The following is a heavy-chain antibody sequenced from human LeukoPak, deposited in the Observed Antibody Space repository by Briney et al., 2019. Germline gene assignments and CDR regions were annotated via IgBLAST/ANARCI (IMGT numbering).Heavy chain of an antibody. Sequence: GGSLRPSCAASGFTFSSYGMHWVRQAPGKGLEWVAVISYDGSNKYYADSVKGRFTISRDNSKNTLYLQMNSLRAEDTAVYYCAKDSGGIVGATEDYWGQGTLVTVSS. CDR3: AKDSGGIVGATEDY. J-gene: IGHJ4*02. V-gene: IGHV3-30*18. D-gene: IGHD1-26*01. CDR1: GFTFSSYG. CDR2: ISYDGSNK.